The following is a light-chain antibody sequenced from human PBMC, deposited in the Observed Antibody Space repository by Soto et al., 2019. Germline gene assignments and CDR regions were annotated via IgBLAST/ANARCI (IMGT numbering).Light chain of an antibody. V-gene: IGKV3-15*01. J-gene: IGKJ1*01. CDR2: GAS. CDR1: QSVSNN. Sequence: EIVMTQSPATLSVSPGERATLSCRASQSVSNNLAWYQKKPGQAPRVLIYGASTRPTGIPARFSGSGSGTEFTLTSSSRQSEDFAVYYCQQYNNWWTFGQGTKVEIK. CDR3: QQYNNWWT.